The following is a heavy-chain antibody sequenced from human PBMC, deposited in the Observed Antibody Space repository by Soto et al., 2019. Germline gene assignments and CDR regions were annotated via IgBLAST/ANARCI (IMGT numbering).Heavy chain of an antibody. CDR2: MNPNSGNT. Sequence: ASVKVSCKASGYTFTSYDINWVRQATRQGLEWMGWMNPNSGNTGYAQKFQGRVTMTRNTSISTAHMELSSLRSEDTAVYYCARGLGYCSSTSCYYYYCMDVWGQGTTVTVSS. D-gene: IGHD2-2*01. CDR1: GYTFTSYD. J-gene: IGHJ6*02. CDR3: ARGLGYCSSTSCYYYYCMDV. V-gene: IGHV1-8*01.